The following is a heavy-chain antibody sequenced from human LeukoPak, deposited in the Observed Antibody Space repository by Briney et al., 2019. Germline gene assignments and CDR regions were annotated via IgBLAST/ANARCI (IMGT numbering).Heavy chain of an antibody. CDR2: IRYDGSNK. V-gene: IGHV3-30*02. CDR1: GFTFSSYG. D-gene: IGHD1-26*01. Sequence: PGGSLRLSCAASGFTFSSYGMHWVRQAPGKGLEGVAFIRYDGSNKYYADSVKGRFTISRDNSKNTLYLQMNSLRAEDTAVYYCARDRRWELWDWGQGTLVTVSS. CDR3: ARDRRWELWD. J-gene: IGHJ4*02.